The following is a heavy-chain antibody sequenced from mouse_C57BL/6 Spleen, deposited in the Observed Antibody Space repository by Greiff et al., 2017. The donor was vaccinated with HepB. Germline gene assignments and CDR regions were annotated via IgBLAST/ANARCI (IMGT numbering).Heavy chain of an antibody. CDR2: INPGSGGT. Sequence: QVQLQQSGAALVRPGPSVKVSCTASGYAFNNYLIEWVKQRPGQGLEWIGVINPGSGGTNYNEKFKGKATLTADKSSSTAYMQLSSLTSEDSAVYFCARGELGRGPYCDYWGQGTTLTVSS. J-gene: IGHJ2*01. CDR3: ARGELGRGPYCDY. CDR1: GYAFNNYL. V-gene: IGHV1-54*01. D-gene: IGHD4-1*01.